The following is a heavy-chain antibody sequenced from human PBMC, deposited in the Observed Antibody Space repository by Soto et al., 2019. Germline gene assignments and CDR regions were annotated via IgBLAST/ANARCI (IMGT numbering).Heavy chain of an antibody. D-gene: IGHD1-7*01. V-gene: IGHV3-30*18. J-gene: IGHJ4*02. CDR2: ISYDGSNK. CDR1: GFTFSSYG. CDR3: AKDPPTGTTES. Sequence: GGSLRLSCAASGFTFSSYGMHWVRQAPGKGLEWVAVISYDGSNKYYADSVKGRFTISRDNSKNTLYLQMNSLRAEDTAVYYCAKDPPTGTTESWGQGTLVTVSS.